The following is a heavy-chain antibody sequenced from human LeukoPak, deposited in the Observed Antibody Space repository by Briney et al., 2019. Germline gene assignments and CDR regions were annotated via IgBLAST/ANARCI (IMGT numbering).Heavy chain of an antibody. CDR2: ISSSSNYI. J-gene: IGHJ3*02. Sequence: GGSLRLSCAASGFIFSYYSMNGVRQAPGKGLEWVSSISSSSNYINYADSVKGRFTISRDNAKKSLYLQMNSLRVEDTAVYYCARDVGGYGDYGYDAFDIWGQGTMVTVSS. D-gene: IGHD4-17*01. V-gene: IGHV3-21*01. CDR1: GFIFSYYS. CDR3: ARDVGGYGDYGYDAFDI.